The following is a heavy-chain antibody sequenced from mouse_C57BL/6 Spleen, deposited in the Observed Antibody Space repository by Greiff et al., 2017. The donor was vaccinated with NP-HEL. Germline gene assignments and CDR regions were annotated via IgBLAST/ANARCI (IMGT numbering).Heavy chain of an antibody. CDR2: INPNNGGT. CDR3: ARPGTGY. CDR1: GYTFTDYY. Sequence: EVQLQQSGPELVKPGASVKISCKASGYTFTDYYMNWVKQSHGKSLEWIGDINPNNGGTSYNQKFKGKATLNVDKSSSTAYMELRSLTSEDSAVYYCARPGTGYWGQGTTLTVSS. D-gene: IGHD4-1*01. J-gene: IGHJ2*01. V-gene: IGHV1-26*01.